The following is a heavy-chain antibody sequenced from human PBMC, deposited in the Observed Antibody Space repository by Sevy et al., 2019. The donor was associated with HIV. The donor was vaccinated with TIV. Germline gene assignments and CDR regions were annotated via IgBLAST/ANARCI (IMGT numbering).Heavy chain of an antibody. CDR2: FCFGGSKI. J-gene: IGHJ4*02. CDR1: GFTFSIYT. Sequence: GGSLRLSCAASGFTFSIYTMSWVRQAPGKGLEWVSTFCFGGSKIYSADSVKGRFTISRDNSRNTVYLQMNSLRADDTAVYYCAREGCTQPHDYWGQGTLVTVSS. D-gene: IGHD2-8*01. CDR3: AREGCTQPHDY. V-gene: IGHV3-23*01.